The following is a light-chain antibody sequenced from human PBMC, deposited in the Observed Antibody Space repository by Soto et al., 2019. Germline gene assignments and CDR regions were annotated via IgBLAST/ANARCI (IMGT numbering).Light chain of an antibody. V-gene: IGLV2-14*01. CDR3: SSYRSSSTPFV. CDR2: DVS. J-gene: IGLJ1*01. CDR1: SSDVGGYNY. Sequence: QSALTQPASVSGSPGQSITISCTGTSSDVGGYNYVSWYQQYPGKAPKLMIYDVSNRPSGVSNRFSGSKSGNTASLTIFGLQADDEADYYCSSYRSSSTPFVFGTGTKVTVL.